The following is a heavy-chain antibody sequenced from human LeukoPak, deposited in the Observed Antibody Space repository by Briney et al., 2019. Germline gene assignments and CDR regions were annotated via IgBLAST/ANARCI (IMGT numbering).Heavy chain of an antibody. D-gene: IGHD2-2*02. CDR2: IYPGDSDT. CDR1: GYSFTSYW. CDR3: ARHRAYCSSTSCYTRNDASDI. V-gene: IGHV5-51*01. J-gene: IGHJ3*02. Sequence: GESLKISCKGSGYSFTSYWIGWVRQMPGKGLEWMGIIYPGDSDTRYSPSFQGQVTISADKSISTAYLQWSSLKASDTAMYYCARHRAYCSSTSCYTRNDASDIWGQGTMVTVSS.